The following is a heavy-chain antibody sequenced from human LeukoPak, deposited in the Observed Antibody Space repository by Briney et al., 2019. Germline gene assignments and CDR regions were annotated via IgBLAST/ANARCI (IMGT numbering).Heavy chain of an antibody. J-gene: IGHJ3*02. Sequence: GGTLRLSCAASGITFSSYGMSWVRQAPGKGLEWLSAISGSGGSTYYADSVKGRFTISRDNSKNTLYLQMNSLRAEDTAVYYCARPHTSGTYDAFDIWGQGTMVTVSS. CDR3: ARPHTSGTYDAFDI. D-gene: IGHD1-26*01. V-gene: IGHV3-23*01. CDR2: ISGSGGST. CDR1: GITFSSYG.